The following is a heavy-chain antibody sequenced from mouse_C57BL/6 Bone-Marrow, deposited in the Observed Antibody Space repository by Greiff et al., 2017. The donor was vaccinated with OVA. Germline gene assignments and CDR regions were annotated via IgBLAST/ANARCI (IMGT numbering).Heavy chain of an antibody. J-gene: IGHJ3*01. CDR1: GFSFNTYA. CDR2: IRSKSNNYAT. Sequence: EVQRVESGGGLVQPKGSLKLSCAASGFSFNTYAMNWVRQAPGKGLEWVARIRSKSNNYATYYADSVKDRFTISRDDSESMLYLQMNNLKTEDTAMYYCVRHGDGYLAWFAYWGQGTLVTVSA. D-gene: IGHD2-3*01. CDR3: VRHGDGYLAWFAY. V-gene: IGHV10-1*01.